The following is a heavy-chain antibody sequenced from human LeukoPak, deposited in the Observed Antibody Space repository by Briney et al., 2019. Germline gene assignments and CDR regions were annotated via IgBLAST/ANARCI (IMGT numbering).Heavy chain of an antibody. J-gene: IGHJ3*02. D-gene: IGHD3-10*01. Sequence: GASVKVSCKASGYTFTSYGISWVRQAPGQGLEWMGWISAYNGNTNYAQKLQGRVTMTTDTSTSTAYMELRSLRSDDTAVYYCARDRAYYYGSGSLTEVAFDIWAKGQWSPSLQ. V-gene: IGHV1-18*01. CDR2: ISAYNGNT. CDR1: GYTFTSYG. CDR3: ARDRAYYYGSGSLTEVAFDI.